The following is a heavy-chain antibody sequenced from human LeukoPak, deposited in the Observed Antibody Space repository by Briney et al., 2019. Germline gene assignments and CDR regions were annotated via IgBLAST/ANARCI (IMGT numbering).Heavy chain of an antibody. D-gene: IGHD5-18*01. CDR1: GGSISSGSYY. CDR2: IYTSGST. J-gene: IGHJ6*03. V-gene: IGHV4-61*02. Sequence: SETLSLTCTVSGGSISSGSYYWSWIRQSAGKGLEWIGRIYTSGSTNYNPSLKSRVTISVDTSKNQFSLKLSSVTAADTAVYYCARDRYGIYYYYMDVWGKGTTVTISS. CDR3: ARDRYGIYYYYMDV.